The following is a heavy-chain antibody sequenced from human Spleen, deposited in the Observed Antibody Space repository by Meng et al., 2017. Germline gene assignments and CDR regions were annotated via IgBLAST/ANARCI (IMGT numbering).Heavy chain of an antibody. CDR3: AHTMSYGDFVSWSFDL. V-gene: IGHV2-5*01. Sequence: SAPTLHATTQPLHLPSTLSVFSILTSGVGVGWTHQPPGKALEWLALIYWNDEKRTSHSLKSRLNITKDTSKNQVVLTMTNMYPVDTATYFCAHTMSYGDFVSWSFDLWGRGTLVTVSS. J-gene: IGHJ2*01. D-gene: IGHD4-17*01. CDR2: IYWNDEK. CDR1: VFSILTSGVG.